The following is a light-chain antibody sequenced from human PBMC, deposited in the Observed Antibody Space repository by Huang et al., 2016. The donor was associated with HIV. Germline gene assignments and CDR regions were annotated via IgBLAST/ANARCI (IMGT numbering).Light chain of an antibody. V-gene: IGKV3-15*01. CDR2: AAS. J-gene: IGKJ3*01. CDR1: QIVSSH. Sequence: ETVMTQSPVTLSVSPGDRASLSCRSSQIVSSHLAWYQQKPGQAPRRLIYAASTRATGVPAMFSGSGAGTEFTLTISTLQSEDSAVYYCQQYNDFRSTFGPGTRVEIK. CDR3: QQYNDFRST.